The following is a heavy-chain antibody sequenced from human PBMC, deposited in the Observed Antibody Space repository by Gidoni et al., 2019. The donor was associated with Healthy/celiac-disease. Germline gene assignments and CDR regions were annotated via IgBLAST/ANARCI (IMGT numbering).Heavy chain of an antibody. CDR3: ARDLTIAAAGTDFDY. CDR1: GGSISSYY. D-gene: IGHD6-13*01. Sequence: QVQLQESGPGLVTPSETLSLTCTVSGGSISSYYWSWIRQPAGKGLEWIGRIYTSGSTNYNPSLKSRVTMSVDTSKNLFSLKLSSVTAADTAVYYCARDLTIAAAGTDFDYWGQGTLVTVSS. V-gene: IGHV4-4*07. J-gene: IGHJ4*02. CDR2: IYTSGST.